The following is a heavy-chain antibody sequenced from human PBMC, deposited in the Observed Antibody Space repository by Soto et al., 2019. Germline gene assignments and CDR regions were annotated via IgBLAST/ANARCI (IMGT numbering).Heavy chain of an antibody. Sequence: GGSLRLSCAASGFTFDDYAMHWGRQAPGKGLEWVSGISWNSGSIGYADSVKGRFTISRDNAKNSLYLQMNRLRAEDTALYYCAKDGGRYYDFWSGYLDYWGQGTLVTVSS. J-gene: IGHJ4*02. CDR2: ISWNSGSI. CDR3: AKDGGRYYDFWSGYLDY. V-gene: IGHV3-9*01. D-gene: IGHD3-3*01. CDR1: GFTFDDYA.